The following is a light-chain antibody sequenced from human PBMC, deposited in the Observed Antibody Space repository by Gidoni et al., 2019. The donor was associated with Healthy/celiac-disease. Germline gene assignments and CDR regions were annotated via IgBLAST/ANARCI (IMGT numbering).Light chain of an antibody. J-gene: IGKJ4*01. Sequence: EIVLTQSPDTLSLSPGERATLSCRASQSVSSYLAWYQQKPGQAPRLLIYDASNRATGIPARFIGSGSCTDFTLTISSLEPEDFAVYYCQQRSNWPPLTFGGGTKVEIK. CDR2: DAS. CDR3: QQRSNWPPLT. V-gene: IGKV3-11*01. CDR1: QSVSSY.